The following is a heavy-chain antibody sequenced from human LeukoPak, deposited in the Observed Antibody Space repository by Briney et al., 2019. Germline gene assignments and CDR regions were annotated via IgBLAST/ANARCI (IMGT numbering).Heavy chain of an antibody. CDR2: ISYDGSKK. CDR3: AELGITMIGGV. D-gene: IGHD3-10*02. V-gene: IGHV3-30*04. Sequence: PGGSLRLSCAASGFTFSNYAMHWVRQAPGKGLEWVAVISYDGSKKDYADSEKGRFTISRDNAKNSLYLQMNSLRAEDTAVYYCAELGITMIGGVWGKGTTVTISS. CDR1: GFTFSNYA. J-gene: IGHJ6*04.